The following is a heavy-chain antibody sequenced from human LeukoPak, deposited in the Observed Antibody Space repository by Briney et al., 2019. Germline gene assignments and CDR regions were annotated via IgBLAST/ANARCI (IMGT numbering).Heavy chain of an antibody. V-gene: IGHV3-23*01. D-gene: IGHD6-19*01. CDR3: AKPISGGLAVTADLFHP. CDR1: GFAFNVYA. CDR2: INANSGTT. J-gene: IGHJ5*01. Sequence: PGGSLTLSCAASGFAFNVYAMIWLRQSPGQGLKWFSTINANSGTTSYEASVRGRFTVSRDNSKDPLYLQLNTLSDADAATFYCAKPISGGLAVTADLFHPWGQGTLVGVSS.